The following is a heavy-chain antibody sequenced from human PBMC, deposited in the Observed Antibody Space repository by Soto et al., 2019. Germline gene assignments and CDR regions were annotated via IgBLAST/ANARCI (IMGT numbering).Heavy chain of an antibody. Sequence: GGSLRLSCAASGFTFSSYSMNWVRQAPGKGLEWVSSISSSSSYIYYADSWKGRFTISRDNAKNSLYLQMNSLRAEDTAVYYCARDKRVDGMDVWGQGTTVTVSS. CDR2: ISSSSSYI. CDR3: ARDKRVDGMDV. CDR1: GFTFSSYS. V-gene: IGHV3-21*01. D-gene: IGHD2-15*01. J-gene: IGHJ6*02.